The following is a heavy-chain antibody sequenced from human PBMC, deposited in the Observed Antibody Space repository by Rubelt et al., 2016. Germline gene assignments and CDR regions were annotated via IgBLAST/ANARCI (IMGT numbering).Heavy chain of an antibody. CDR2: INHSGST. CDR3: ARGERWLQFYYYGMDV. Sequence: QVQLQQWGAGLLKPSETLSLTCAVYGGSFSGYYWSWIRQPPGKGLEWIGEINHSGSTNYNPSLKSRVTISVDTSKNQFSLKLGSVTAADTAVYYCARGERWLQFYYYGMDVWGQGTTVTVSS. V-gene: IGHV4-34*01. CDR1: GGSFSGYY. D-gene: IGHD5-24*01. J-gene: IGHJ6*02.